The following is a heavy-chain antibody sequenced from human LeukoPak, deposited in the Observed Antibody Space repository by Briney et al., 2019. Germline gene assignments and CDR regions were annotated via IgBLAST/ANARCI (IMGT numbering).Heavy chain of an antibody. CDR3: ARDVTGGYHDEGY. CDR2: IKEDGGDK. J-gene: IGHJ4*02. D-gene: IGHD7-27*01. V-gene: IGHV3-7*03. CDR1: GFIFTKYW. Sequence: PGGSLRLSCVASGFIFTKYWMSWVRQAPGKGLEWVANIKEDGGDKYYVDSVKGRFTISRDNAKNSLYLEMNSLRAEDTAVYYCARDVTGGYHDEGYWGQGTLVTVSS.